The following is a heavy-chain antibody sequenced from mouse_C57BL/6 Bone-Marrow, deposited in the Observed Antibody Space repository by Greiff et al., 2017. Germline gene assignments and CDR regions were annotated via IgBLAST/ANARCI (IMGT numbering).Heavy chain of an antibody. CDR1: GFTFSSYG. CDR3: ARHGGYYGSSPYYFDD. D-gene: IGHD1-1*01. V-gene: IGHV5-6*01. J-gene: IGHJ2*01. CDR2: ISSGGSYT. Sequence: EVQGVESGGDLVKPGGSLKLSCAASGFTFSSYGMSWVRQTPDKRLEWVATISSGGSYTYYPDSVKGRFTISRDNAKNTLYLQMSSLKSEDTAMYYCARHGGYYGSSPYYFDDWGQGTTLTVSS.